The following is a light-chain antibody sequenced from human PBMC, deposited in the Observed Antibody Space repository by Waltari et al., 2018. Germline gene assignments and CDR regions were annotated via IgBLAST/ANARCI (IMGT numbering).Light chain of an antibody. Sequence: DIQMTPSPSSVSASVGDRVTITCRASQGIARWLAWYQQKPGKAPKLLIYSASSLQSGVPSRFSGTGSGTEFSLIITSLQPEDFATYYCQQANTFPFTFGPGTKVDLK. V-gene: IGKV1-12*01. CDR2: SAS. CDR3: QQANTFPFT. J-gene: IGKJ3*01. CDR1: QGIARW.